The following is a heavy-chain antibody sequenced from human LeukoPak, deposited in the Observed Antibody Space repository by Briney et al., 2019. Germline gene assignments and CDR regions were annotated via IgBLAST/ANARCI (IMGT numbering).Heavy chain of an antibody. J-gene: IGHJ4*02. V-gene: IGHV3-21*01. CDR2: ISSSSSYI. D-gene: IGHD6-19*01. CDR3: ARDLGWYSSGWYDGGYFDY. CDR1: GFTFSDYS. Sequence: GGSLRLSCAASGFTFSDYSMNWVRQAPGKGLEWVSSISSSSSYIYYADSVKGRFTISRDNAKNSLYLQMNSLRAEDTAVYYCARDLGWYSSGWYDGGYFDYWGQGTLVTVSS.